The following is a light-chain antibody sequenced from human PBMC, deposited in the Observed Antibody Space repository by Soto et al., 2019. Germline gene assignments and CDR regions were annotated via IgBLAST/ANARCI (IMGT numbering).Light chain of an antibody. CDR3: SSYAGSKNFV. V-gene: IGLV2-8*01. J-gene: IGLJ2*01. Sequence: QSALTQPPSASGSPGQSVTISCTGTSSDVGGYNFVSWYQQHPGKAPKLMIYEVSKRPSGVPDRFSGSKSGNAASLTVSGLQAEDEADYHCSSYAGSKNFVFGGGTKLTVL. CDR1: SSDVGGYNF. CDR2: EVS.